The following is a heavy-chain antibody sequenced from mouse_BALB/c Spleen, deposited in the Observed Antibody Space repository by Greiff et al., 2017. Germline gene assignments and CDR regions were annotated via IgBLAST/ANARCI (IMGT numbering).Heavy chain of an antibody. Sequence: LQQPGSELVKPGASVKMSCKASGYTFTSYWMHWVKQRHGQGLEWIGNIYPGSGSTNYDEKFKSKGTLTVDKSSSTAYMHLSSLTSEDSAVYYCTRGTAGYYAMDYWGQGTSVTVSS. CDR2: IYPGSGST. CDR1: GYTFTSYW. J-gene: IGHJ4*01. D-gene: IGHD3-1*01. V-gene: IGHV1S22*01. CDR3: TRGTAGYYAMDY.